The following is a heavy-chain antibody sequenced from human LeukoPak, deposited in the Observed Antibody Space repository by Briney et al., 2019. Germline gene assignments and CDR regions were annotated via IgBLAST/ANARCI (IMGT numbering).Heavy chain of an antibody. V-gene: IGHV1-2*02. CDR1: GYTFTGYY. J-gene: IGHJ5*02. Sequence: EASVKVSCKASGYTFTGYYMHWVRQAPGQGLEWMGWINPNSGDTKYAQKFQGRVTMTRDTSISTAYMDLSRLTSDDTAVYYCARALVPATHRLSSWGQGTLVTVSS. CDR2: INPNSGDT. D-gene: IGHD2-2*01. CDR3: ARALVPATHRLSS.